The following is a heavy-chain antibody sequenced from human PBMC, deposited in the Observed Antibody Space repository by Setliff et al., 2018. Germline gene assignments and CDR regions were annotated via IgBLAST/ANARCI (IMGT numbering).Heavy chain of an antibody. J-gene: IGHJ5*02. Sequence: LSLNCSGYGESFSNNYWSWIRQTPGKGLEWIGESNHGGSTSYHPSLKSRVTMSVATFENHFSLKLNSLTAADTAVYYCARVTNWGLDLRFDPWGQGILVTVSS. V-gene: IGHV4-34*01. CDR1: GESFSNNY. D-gene: IGHD7-27*01. CDR3: ARVTNWGLDLRFDP. CDR2: SNHGGST.